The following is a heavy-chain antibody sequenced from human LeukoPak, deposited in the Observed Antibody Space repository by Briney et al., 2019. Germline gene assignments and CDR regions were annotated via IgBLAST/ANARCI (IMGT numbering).Heavy chain of an antibody. CDR1: GFTFSNYA. Sequence: GGSLRLSCAASGFTFSNYAMHWVRQAPGKGLEWVAIISYDGSNKYYADSVKGRFTISRDNSKKTLYLQMNSLRAEDTAVYYCARGPGPAGGSSGWYYFDYWGQGTLVTVSS. CDR2: ISYDGSNK. CDR3: ARGPGPAGGSSGWYYFDY. D-gene: IGHD6-19*01. J-gene: IGHJ4*02. V-gene: IGHV3-30*01.